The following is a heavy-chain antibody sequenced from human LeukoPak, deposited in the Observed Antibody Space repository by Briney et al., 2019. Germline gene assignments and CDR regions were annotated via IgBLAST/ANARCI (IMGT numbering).Heavy chain of an antibody. V-gene: IGHV4-4*02. CDR2: VYHSGST. D-gene: IGHD4-23*01. CDR3: LFGGNSGDWVY. Sequence: SETLSLTCAVSGGSISSSNWWSWVRQPPGKGLEWIGEVYHSGSTSYNPSLRSRVTMSVDKSKNQFSLKVNSMTAADTAVYYCLFGGNSGDWVYWGQGTLVTVSS. CDR1: GGSISSSNW. J-gene: IGHJ4*02.